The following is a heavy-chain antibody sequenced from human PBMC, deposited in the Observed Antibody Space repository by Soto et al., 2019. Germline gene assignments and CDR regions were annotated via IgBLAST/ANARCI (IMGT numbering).Heavy chain of an antibody. V-gene: IGHV4-34*01. Sequence: AETLSLTCAVYGGSVSGYYWSWIRQPPGKGLEWIGEINHSGSTNYNPSLKSRVTISVDTSKNQFSLKLSSVTAADTAVYYCARYPRRTGLSRWFDPWGQGTLVTVSS. D-gene: IGHD1-1*01. CDR2: INHSGST. CDR1: GGSVSGYY. CDR3: ARYPRRTGLSRWFDP. J-gene: IGHJ5*02.